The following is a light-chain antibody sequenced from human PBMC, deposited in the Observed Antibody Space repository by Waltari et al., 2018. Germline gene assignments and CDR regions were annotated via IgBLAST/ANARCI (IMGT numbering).Light chain of an antibody. CDR3: TSYGGDNNIVI. V-gene: IGLV2-8*01. J-gene: IGLJ2*01. CDR1: NNDIGRYNH. CDR2: EVN. Sequence: QSALTQPPSASGSPGQSVTIPCIRTNNDIGRYNHVSWYQQHPGKTPKFIIFEVNKRPSGVPDRFSGSKSGNTASLTVSGLQAEDEADYYCTSYGGDNNIVIFGGGTKLTVL.